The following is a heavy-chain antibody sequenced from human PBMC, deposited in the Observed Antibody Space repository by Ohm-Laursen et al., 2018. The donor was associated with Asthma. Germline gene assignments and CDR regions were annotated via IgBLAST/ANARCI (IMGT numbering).Heavy chain of an antibody. CDR2: IYYSGST. CDR3: ARPSIAEEVGEGTSDY. J-gene: IGHJ4*02. Sequence: TLSLTCTVSGGSISGGGYYWSWIRQHPGKGLEWIGYIYYSGSTYYNPSLKSRVTISVDTSKNQFSLKLSSVTAADTAVYYCARPSIAEEVGEGTSDYWGQGTLVTVSS. CDR1: GGSISGGGYY. D-gene: IGHD6-6*01. V-gene: IGHV4-31*03.